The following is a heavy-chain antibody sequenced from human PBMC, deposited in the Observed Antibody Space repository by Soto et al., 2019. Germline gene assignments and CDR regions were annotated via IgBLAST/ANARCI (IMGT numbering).Heavy chain of an antibody. V-gene: IGHV4-4*07. CDR2: IYASGST. J-gene: IGHJ4*02. CDR1: GGSISPYY. CDR3: ARGGMVIILTATAFVY. Sequence: SETLSLTCSVSGGSISPYYWSWIRQPAGKGLEWIGRIYASGSTNYNPSLKSRVTMSVATSKNQFSLKLTSVTAADTATYYCARGGMVIILTATAFVYWGQGTLVTFSS. D-gene: IGHD7-27*01.